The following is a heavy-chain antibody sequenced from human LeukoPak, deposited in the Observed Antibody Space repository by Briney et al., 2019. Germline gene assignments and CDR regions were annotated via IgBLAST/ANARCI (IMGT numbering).Heavy chain of an antibody. V-gene: IGHV3-74*01. D-gene: IGHD3-10*01. J-gene: IGHJ5*02. CDR1: GFTLNSYW. CDR3: AREGQQPRGVRWFDP. Sequence: GGSLRLSCAASGFTLNSYWMHWVRQAPGKGLVWVSRINSDGSSTSYADSVKGRFTISRDNANTLYLQMNSLRAEDTAVYYCAREGQQPRGVRWFDPWGQGTLVTVSS. CDR2: INSDGSST.